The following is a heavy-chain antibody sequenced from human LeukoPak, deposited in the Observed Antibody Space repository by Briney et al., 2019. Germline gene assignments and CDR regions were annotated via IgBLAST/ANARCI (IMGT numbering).Heavy chain of an antibody. Sequence: ASVKVSCKASGGTFSSYAISWVRHAPGQGLEWMGRIIPILGIANYAQKFQGRVTITADKSTSTAYMELSSLRSEDTAVYYCARGASSSPYYYYYGMDVWGQGTTVTVSS. CDR3: ARGASSSPYYYYYGMDV. J-gene: IGHJ6*02. V-gene: IGHV1-69*04. D-gene: IGHD6-6*01. CDR2: IIPILGIA. CDR1: GGTFSSYA.